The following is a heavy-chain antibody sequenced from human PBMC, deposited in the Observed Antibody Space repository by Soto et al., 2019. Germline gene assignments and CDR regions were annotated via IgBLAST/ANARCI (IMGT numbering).Heavy chain of an antibody. CDR2: IWYDGSNK. CDR1: GFTFNTYG. Sequence: QVQLVESGGGVVQPGGSLRLSCTTSGFTFNTYGMHWVRQAPGKGLEWVAIIWYDGSNKYYADSVKGRFTISRDKSKNALYLQMNSLGAEDTALYYCARADCTGAYCYSWPFNYGVDVWGQGTTVTVSS. J-gene: IGHJ6*02. CDR3: ARADCTGAYCYSWPFNYGVDV. V-gene: IGHV3-33*08. D-gene: IGHD2-15*01.